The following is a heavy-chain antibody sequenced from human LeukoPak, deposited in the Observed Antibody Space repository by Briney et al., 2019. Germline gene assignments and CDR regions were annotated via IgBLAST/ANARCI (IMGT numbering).Heavy chain of an antibody. CDR1: GGSISSGSYY. D-gene: IGHD6-13*01. CDR2: IYTSGST. V-gene: IGHV4-61*02. Sequence: PSQTLSLTCTVSGGSISSGSYYWSWIRQPAGKGLEWIGRIYTSGSTNYNPSLKSRVTISVDTSKNQFSLKLSSVTAADTAVYYCARWGIAAHFDYWGQGTPVTVSS. J-gene: IGHJ4*02. CDR3: ARWGIAAHFDY.